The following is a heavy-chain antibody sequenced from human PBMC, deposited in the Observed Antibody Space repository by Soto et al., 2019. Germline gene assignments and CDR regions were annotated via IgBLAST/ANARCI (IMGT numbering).Heavy chain of an antibody. D-gene: IGHD6-19*01. CDR2: IYYSGST. V-gene: IGHV4-31*03. CDR3: ARDSRQWLVREAFDI. J-gene: IGHJ3*02. CDR1: GGSISSGGYY. Sequence: QVQLQESGPGLVKPSQTLSLTCTVSGGSISSGGYYWSWIRQHPGKGLEWIGYIYYSGSTYYNPSLTSRVTISVDTSKNQFSLKLSSVTAADTAVYYCARDSRQWLVREAFDIWGQGTMVTVSS.